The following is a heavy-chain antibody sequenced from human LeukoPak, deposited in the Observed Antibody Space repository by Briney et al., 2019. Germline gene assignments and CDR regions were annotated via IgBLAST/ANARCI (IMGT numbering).Heavy chain of an antibody. Sequence: SETLSLTCTVSGDSISSSSYYWGWIRQPPGKGLEWIGSIYYSGSTYYNPSLKSRVTISVDTSKNQFSLKLSSVTAADTAVYYCARLLRFYDFDYWGQGTLVTVSS. CDR1: GDSISSSSYY. J-gene: IGHJ4*02. CDR3: ARLLRFYDFDY. D-gene: IGHD3-3*01. V-gene: IGHV4-39*01. CDR2: IYYSGST.